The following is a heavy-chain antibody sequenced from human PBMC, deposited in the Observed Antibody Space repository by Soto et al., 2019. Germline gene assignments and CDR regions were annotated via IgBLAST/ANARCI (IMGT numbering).Heavy chain of an antibody. CDR1: GGSFSGYY. V-gene: IGHV4-34*01. CDR3: GITTNYYYYYGMDV. J-gene: IGHJ6*02. Sequence: SETLSLTYAVYGGSFSGYYWSWIRQPPGKGLEWIEEINHSGSTNYNPSLKSRVTISVDTSKNQFSLKLSSVTAADTAVYYCGITTNYYYYYGMDVWGQGTTVTVSS. D-gene: IGHD3-22*01. CDR2: INHSGST.